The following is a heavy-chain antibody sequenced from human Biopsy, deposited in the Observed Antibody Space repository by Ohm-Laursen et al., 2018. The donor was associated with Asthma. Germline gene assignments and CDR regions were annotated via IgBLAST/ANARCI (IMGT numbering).Heavy chain of an antibody. CDR1: GFSFSNFG. Sequence: SLRLSCAASGFSFSNFGMHWVRQAPGKGLEWVAVISFDGSNEDYADSVKGRFTISRDNSKNTLFLEMNSLRPEDTGVYYCAGDPRFLSPNPAFYPMDVWGHGTTVTVSS. J-gene: IGHJ6*02. D-gene: IGHD3-3*01. V-gene: IGHV3-30*03. CDR3: AGDPRFLSPNPAFYPMDV. CDR2: ISFDGSNE.